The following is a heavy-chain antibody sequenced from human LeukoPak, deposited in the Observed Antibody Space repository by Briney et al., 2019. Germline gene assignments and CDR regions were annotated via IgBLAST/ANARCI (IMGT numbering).Heavy chain of an antibody. J-gene: IGHJ5*02. CDR1: AFSVTDYY. V-gene: IGHV3-69-1*01. D-gene: IGHD3-10*01. CDR2: ITKKTAI. CDR3: ARGTYYSGSGPGNWFDP. Sequence: GGSLRLSCAASAFSVTDYYMNWIRQSPGKGLEWVSHITKKTAIEYADSVKGRFTISRDNANNLLLLQMDSLRPEDTGVYYCARGTYYSGSGPGNWFDPWGHGTLVTVSS.